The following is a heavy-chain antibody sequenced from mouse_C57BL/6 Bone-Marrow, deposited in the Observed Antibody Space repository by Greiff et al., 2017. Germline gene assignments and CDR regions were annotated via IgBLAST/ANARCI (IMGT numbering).Heavy chain of an antibody. CDR3: TRDCNASYAMDY. D-gene: IGHD2-1*01. CDR2: IYPRDGGT. Sequence: VQLQQSGAELVKPGASVKLSCKASGYTFTSYDINWVKQRPGQGLEWIGRIYPRDGGTKYNEKFKGKAILTADKSSSTAYLELRSLTSEDSAVYYCTRDCNASYAMDYWGQGTSVTVSS. CDR1: GYTFTSYD. J-gene: IGHJ4*01. V-gene: IGHV1-85*01.